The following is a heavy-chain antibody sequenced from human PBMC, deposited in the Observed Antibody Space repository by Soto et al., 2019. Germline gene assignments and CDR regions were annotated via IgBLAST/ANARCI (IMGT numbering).Heavy chain of an antibody. D-gene: IGHD3-22*01. CDR2: IYYSGST. CDR3: ARFMTYYYDSSGYYASD. J-gene: IGHJ4*02. Sequence: SETLSLTCTVSGGSISGYYWSWIRQPPGKGLEWIGYIYYSGSTNYNPSLKSRVTISVDTSKNQFSLRLSSVTAADTAVYYCARFMTYYYDSSGYYASDWGQGTLVTVSS. V-gene: IGHV4-59*01. CDR1: GGSISGYY.